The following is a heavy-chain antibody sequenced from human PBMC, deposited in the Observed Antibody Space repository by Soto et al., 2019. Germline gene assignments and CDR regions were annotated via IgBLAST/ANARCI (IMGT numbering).Heavy chain of an antibody. CDR3: SRDRGCSGGSCGPPPDY. CDR2: IWYDGSNK. V-gene: IGHV3-33*01. CDR1: GFTFSSYG. Sequence: GGSLRLSCAASGFTFSSYGMHWVRQAPGKGLEWVAVIWYDGSNKYYADSVKGRFTISRDNSKNTLYLQMNSLRVEDTAVYYCSRDRGCSGGSCGPPPDYWGQGTLVTVSS. J-gene: IGHJ4*02. D-gene: IGHD2-15*01.